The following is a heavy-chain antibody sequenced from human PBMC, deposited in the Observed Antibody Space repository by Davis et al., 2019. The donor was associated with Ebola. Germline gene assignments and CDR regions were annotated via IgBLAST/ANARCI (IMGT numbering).Heavy chain of an antibody. J-gene: IGHJ6*02. Sequence: PGGSLRLSCAASGFTVRSTYMSWVRQSPGKGLEWVSGISGSGTSTYYADSVKSRFTISRDNSKNTLYLQMNSLRADDTALYYCAKGGARYFYHYYGMDVWGQGTTVTVSS. CDR3: AKGGARYFYHYYGMDV. CDR2: ISGSGTST. CDR1: GFTVRSTY. D-gene: IGHD2/OR15-2a*01. V-gene: IGHV3-23*01.